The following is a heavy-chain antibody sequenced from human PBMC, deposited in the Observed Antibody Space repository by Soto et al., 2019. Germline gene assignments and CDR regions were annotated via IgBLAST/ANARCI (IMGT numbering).Heavy chain of an antibody. CDR2: INAGNGNT. Sequence: ASVKVSCKASGYTFTSYAMHWVRQAPGQRLEWMGWINAGNGNTKYSQKFQGRVTITRDTSASTAYMELSSLRSEDTAVYYCARVPASMVRGVINSYYYMDVWGKGTKVTVSS. V-gene: IGHV1-3*01. CDR3: ARVPASMVRGVINSYYYMDV. CDR1: GYTFTSYA. J-gene: IGHJ6*03. D-gene: IGHD3-10*01.